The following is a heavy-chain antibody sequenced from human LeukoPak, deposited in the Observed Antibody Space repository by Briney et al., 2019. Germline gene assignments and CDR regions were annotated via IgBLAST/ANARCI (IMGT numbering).Heavy chain of an antibody. V-gene: IGHV3-23*01. CDR1: GFTFSSYA. CDR2: ISGSGGST. D-gene: IGHD2-21*02. Sequence: GGSLRLSCAASGFTFSSYAMSWVRQAPGKGLEWVSAISGSGGSTYYADSVKGRFTISRDNSKNTLYLQMNSLRAEDTAVYYCAKDRNEVVVTAIFGYWGQGTLVTVSS. J-gene: IGHJ4*02. CDR3: AKDRNEVVVTAIFGY.